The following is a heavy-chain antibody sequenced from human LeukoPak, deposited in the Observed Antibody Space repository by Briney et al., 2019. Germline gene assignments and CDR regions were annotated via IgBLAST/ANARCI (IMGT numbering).Heavy chain of an antibody. CDR1: GITFTRYA. CDR3: AREAPPYSSGWVAYYYYYYMDV. V-gene: IGHV3-23*01. J-gene: IGHJ6*03. CDR2: ISASGGNT. D-gene: IGHD6-19*01. Sequence: PGGSLRLSCAASGITFTRYAMSWVRQSPGKGLEWVSGISASGGNTYYADSVKGRFTISRDNSKNTLYLQLNTLRADDTAVYYCAREAPPYSSGWVAYYYYYYMDVWGKGTTVTISS.